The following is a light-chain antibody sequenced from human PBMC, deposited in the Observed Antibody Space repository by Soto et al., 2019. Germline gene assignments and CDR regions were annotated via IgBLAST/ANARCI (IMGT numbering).Light chain of an antibody. Sequence: EIVLTQSPGSLSLSPGERATLSCRTSQSVSSRFIAWYQQQPGQAPRLLIFGASVRATGVPDRFSGSGSGTDFTLTISRLEPEDFAVYYCHQFESSLTFGQGNTVE. J-gene: IGKJ1*01. CDR2: GAS. CDR1: QSVSSRF. V-gene: IGKV3-20*01. CDR3: HQFESSLT.